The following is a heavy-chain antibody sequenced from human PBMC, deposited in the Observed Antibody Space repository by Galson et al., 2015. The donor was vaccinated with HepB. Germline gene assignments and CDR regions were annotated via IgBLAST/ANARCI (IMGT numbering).Heavy chain of an antibody. J-gene: IGHJ4*02. Sequence: SLRLSCAASRFPFNNAWMTWVRQAPGKGLEWVANIKQDGSEKYYVDSVKGRFSIYRDNDKNSLFLQMNSLRAEDTAVYYCARDHPYDFWSGRLDVWGQGTLVTVSS. CDR3: ARDHPYDFWSGRLDV. V-gene: IGHV3-7*03. D-gene: IGHD3-3*01. CDR1: RFPFNNAW. CDR2: IKQDGSEK.